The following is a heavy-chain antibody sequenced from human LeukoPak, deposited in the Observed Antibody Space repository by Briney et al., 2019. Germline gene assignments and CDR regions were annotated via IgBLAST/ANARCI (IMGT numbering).Heavy chain of an antibody. CDR2: MSFDGSDK. Sequence: GRSLRLSCAASGFTFSNYAMHWVRQAPGKGLEWVAFMSFDGSDKYYADSVKGRFTIPRDNSKNTLYLQMNSLRFEDTAVYYCARDQPGTYTLSSTWGQGTLVTVSS. D-gene: IGHD6-19*01. V-gene: IGHV3-30-3*01. CDR1: GFTFSNYA. CDR3: ARDQPGTYTLSST. J-gene: IGHJ5*02.